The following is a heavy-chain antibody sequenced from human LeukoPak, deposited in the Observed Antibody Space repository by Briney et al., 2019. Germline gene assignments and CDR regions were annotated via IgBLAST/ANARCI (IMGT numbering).Heavy chain of an antibody. CDR1: GYTFTGYY. D-gene: IGHD3-3*01. V-gene: IGHV1-2*02. Sequence: ASVKVSCKASGYTFTGYYMHWVRQAPGQGLEWMGWINPNSGGTNYAQKFQGRVTMTRDTSISTAYMELSRLRSDGTAVYYCARGSGRITIFGVVIDAFDIWGQGTMVTVSS. CDR2: INPNSGGT. CDR3: ARGSGRITIFGVVIDAFDI. J-gene: IGHJ3*02.